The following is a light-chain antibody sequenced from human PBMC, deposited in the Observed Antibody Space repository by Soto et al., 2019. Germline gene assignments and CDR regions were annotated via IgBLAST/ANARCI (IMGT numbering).Light chain of an antibody. J-gene: IGLJ2*01. CDR3: SSYKSSSTL. CDR2: DVS. V-gene: IGLV2-14*01. CDR1: SSDVGGYNY. Sequence: QSALTQPASVSGSPGQSITISCTGTSSDVGGYNYVSWYQQHPGKAPKLMIYDVSNRPSGVSNRFSGYKSGNTGSLTISGLQAEDEADYYCSSYKSSSTLFGGGTKLTVL.